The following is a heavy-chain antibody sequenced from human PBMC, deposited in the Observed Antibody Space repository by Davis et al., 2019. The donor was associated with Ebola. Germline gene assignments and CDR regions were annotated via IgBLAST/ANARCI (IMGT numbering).Heavy chain of an antibody. V-gene: IGHV1-46*01. CDR3: AKEDESPDM. Sequence: AASVKVSCKASGYAFTNYLVHWVRQAPGQGLEWMGLIHTRDGNTIYAQRFQGRVTMTRDTATDTVDMELSSLTSDDTAVYYCAKEDESPDMWGQGTVVTVSS. CDR1: GYAFTNYL. J-gene: IGHJ3*02. CDR2: IHTRDGNT.